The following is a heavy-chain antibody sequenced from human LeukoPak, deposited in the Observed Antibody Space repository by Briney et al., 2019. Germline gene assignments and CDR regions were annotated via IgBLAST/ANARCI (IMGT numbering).Heavy chain of an antibody. V-gene: IGHV3-9*01. Sequence: TGGSLRLSCAASGFTFKYYAMHWVRQAPGKGLEWVSGISWNNGIVGYADSVRGRFIISRDNAKNSLYLEMNSLRDEDTALYYCAKDMSGYDWYYFDHWGQGTLVTVSS. CDR1: GFTFKYYA. CDR3: AKDMSGYDWYYFDH. J-gene: IGHJ4*02. D-gene: IGHD5-12*01. CDR2: ISWNNGIV.